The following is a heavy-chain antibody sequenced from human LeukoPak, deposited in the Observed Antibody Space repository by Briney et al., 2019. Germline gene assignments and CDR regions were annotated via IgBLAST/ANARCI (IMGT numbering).Heavy chain of an antibody. J-gene: IGHJ4*02. CDR2: IYSGGST. CDR3: IYGYTLDF. Sequence: PGGSLRLSCAASGFAVSSNYMNWVRQAPEKGLQWVSVIYSGGSTKYADSVKGRFTISRDNSKNTLYLQVNSLRAEDTAVYYCIYGYTLDFWGQGTLVTVSS. D-gene: IGHD5-18*01. CDR1: GFAVSSNY. V-gene: IGHV3-53*01.